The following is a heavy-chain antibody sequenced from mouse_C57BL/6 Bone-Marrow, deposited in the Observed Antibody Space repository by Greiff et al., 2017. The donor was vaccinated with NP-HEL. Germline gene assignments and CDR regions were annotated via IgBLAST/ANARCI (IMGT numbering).Heavy chain of an antibody. Sequence: QVQLQQSGPELVKPGASVKISCKASGYAFSSSWMNWVKQRPGKGLEWIGRIYPGDGDTNYNGKFKGKATLTADKSSSTAYMQLSSLTSEDSAVYFCAINLLWLRRWFAYWGQGTLVTVSA. CDR1: GYAFSSSW. CDR3: AINLLWLRRWFAY. D-gene: IGHD2-2*01. V-gene: IGHV1-82*01. J-gene: IGHJ3*01. CDR2: IYPGDGDT.